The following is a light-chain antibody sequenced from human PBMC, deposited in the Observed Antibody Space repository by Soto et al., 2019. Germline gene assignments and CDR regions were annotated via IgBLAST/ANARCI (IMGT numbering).Light chain of an antibody. CDR3: QQSYSPPPIT. Sequence: DIQMTQSPSTLSASVGDTVTITCRSSQTISSWVAWYQQKPGKAPKLLIYKAISLESGVPSRFSGTGSGTDFTLTISSLQPEDFATYYCQQSYSPPPITFGQGTRLEIK. CDR2: KAI. CDR1: QTISSW. J-gene: IGKJ5*01. V-gene: IGKV1-5*03.